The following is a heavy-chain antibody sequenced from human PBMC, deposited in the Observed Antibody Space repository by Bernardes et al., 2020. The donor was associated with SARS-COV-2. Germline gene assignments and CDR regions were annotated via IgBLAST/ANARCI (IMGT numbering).Heavy chain of an antibody. V-gene: IGHV1-69*05. CDR3: ARGIRNRHYYYGVDV. J-gene: IGHJ2*01. Sequence: SVKVSCKASEGPFRDYAISWVRQAPGQGLEWLGGIIPRFDKTNYAQKFQGRVTITTDESTSAVYLVLTSLTSDDTAMYYCARGIRNRHYYYGVDVWGRGTLVTVSS. D-gene: IGHD4-17*01. CDR1: EGPFRDYA. CDR2: IIPRFDKT.